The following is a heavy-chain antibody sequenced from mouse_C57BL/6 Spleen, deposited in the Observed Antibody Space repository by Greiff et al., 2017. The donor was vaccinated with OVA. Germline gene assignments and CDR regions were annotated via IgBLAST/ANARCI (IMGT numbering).Heavy chain of an antibody. D-gene: IGHD2-2*01. CDR2: IYPGSGST. J-gene: IGHJ4*01. CDR3: ARFARVTTGVYYYAMDY. CDR1: GYTFTSYW. V-gene: IGHV1-55*01. Sequence: VQLQQPGAELVKPGASVQMSCKASGYTFTSYWITWVKQRPGQGLEWIGDIYPGSGSTNYNQKFKSKATLTVDTSSSTAYMQLSSLTSEDSAVYYCARFARVTTGVYYYAMDYWGQGTSVTVSS.